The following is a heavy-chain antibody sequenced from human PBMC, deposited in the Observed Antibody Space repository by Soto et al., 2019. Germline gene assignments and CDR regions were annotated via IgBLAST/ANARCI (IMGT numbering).Heavy chain of an antibody. J-gene: IGHJ4*02. Sequence: PSETLSLTCTVSGGSINTGGYFWTWIRQHPGKGLEWIGYIASSGSTYYNPSLKGRLTIAADTSENQFSLRLTSVTAADTAVYYCARAYPDHYDTSGSSGYCGCWGKVHLVTVSS. CDR3: ARAYPDHYDTSGSSGYCGC. V-gene: IGHV4-31*03. CDR1: GGSINTGGYF. CDR2: IASSGST. D-gene: IGHD3-22*01.